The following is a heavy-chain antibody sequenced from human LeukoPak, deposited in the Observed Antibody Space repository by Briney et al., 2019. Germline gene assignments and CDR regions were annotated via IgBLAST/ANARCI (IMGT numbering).Heavy chain of an antibody. CDR2: INAGNGNT. CDR3: ARGSIAAAGTFDY. J-gene: IGHJ4*02. Sequence: ASVKVSCKASGYTFTSYAIHWVRQAPGQRLEWMGWINAGNGNTKYSQKFQGRVTITRDTSASTAYMELSSLRSEDTAVYYCARGSIAAAGTFDYWGQGTLVTVSS. D-gene: IGHD6-13*01. CDR1: GYTFTSYA. V-gene: IGHV1-3*01.